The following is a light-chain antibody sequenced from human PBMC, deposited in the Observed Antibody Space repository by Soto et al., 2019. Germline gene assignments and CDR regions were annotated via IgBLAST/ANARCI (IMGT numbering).Light chain of an antibody. V-gene: IGKV1-5*01. CDR1: QSISSW. CDR2: DAS. Sequence: DIQMTQSPSTLSASVGDRVTITCRASQSISSWLAWYQQKPGKAPKLLIYDASSLESGVPSRFSGSGAGTEFTLTISSLQPDDFATYDCQQDNNYSYTFGQGTKLEIK. CDR3: QQDNNYSYT. J-gene: IGKJ2*01.